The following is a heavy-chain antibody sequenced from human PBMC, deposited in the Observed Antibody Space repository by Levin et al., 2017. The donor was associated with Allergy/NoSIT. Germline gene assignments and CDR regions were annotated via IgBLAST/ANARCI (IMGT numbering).Heavy chain of an antibody. CDR2: IKTKTDGGTA. V-gene: IGHV3-15*01. CDR1: GLSLSDVW. Sequence: GESLKISCAASGLSLSDVWLNWVRQAPGKGLEWVGRIKTKTDGGTADYAAPVKGRFTISRDDSKNTLYLEMNSLKIEDTAVYYCTTNVQHWGQGTLVTVSS. CDR3: TTNVQH. J-gene: IGHJ1*01.